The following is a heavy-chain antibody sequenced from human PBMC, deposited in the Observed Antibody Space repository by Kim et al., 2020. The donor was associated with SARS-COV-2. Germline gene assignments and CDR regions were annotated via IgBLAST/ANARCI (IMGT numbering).Heavy chain of an antibody. CDR2: IWNDGSKE. CDR3: TRGMYTGTAGADVFVI. D-gene: IGHD1-1*01. J-gene: IGHJ3*02. V-gene: IGHV3-33*01. CDR1: GFSFRSFG. Sequence: GGSLRLSCVASGFSFRSFGMHWVRQAPGKGLGWVTNIWNDGSKEYYVDSVEGRFTISRDDSKNTVYLQMSSLRAEDTAVYYCTRGMYTGTAGADVFVIWG.